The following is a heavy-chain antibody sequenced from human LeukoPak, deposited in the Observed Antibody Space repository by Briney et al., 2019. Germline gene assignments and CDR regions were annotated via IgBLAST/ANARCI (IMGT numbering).Heavy chain of an antibody. Sequence: GAFLNTCCKGAGYSITSYWISLLRQTPDKLQEWMGINDPSDSYIQYSPSLQHLVTISADKSISTAYLQWSGLKASDTAMYDCARQVECVSGRYCCSSSPPLRFVYWGEGALVTVSS. CDR2: NDPSDSYI. D-gene: IGHD2-2*01. V-gene: IGHV5-10-1*01. CDR1: GYSITSYW. CDR3: ARQVECVSGRYCCSSSPPLRFVY. J-gene: IGHJ4*02.